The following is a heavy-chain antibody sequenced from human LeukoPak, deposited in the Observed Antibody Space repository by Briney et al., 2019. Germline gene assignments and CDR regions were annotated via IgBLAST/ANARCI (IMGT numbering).Heavy chain of an antibody. V-gene: IGHV4-30-2*01. CDR1: GGSISSGGYS. Sequence: SETLSLTCAVSGGSISSGGYSWSWIRQPPGKGLEWIGYIYHSGSTYYNPSLKSRVTISVDRPKNQFSLKLSSVTAADTAVYYCARASDGDCSGGSCFLDYWGQGTLVTVSS. D-gene: IGHD2-15*01. CDR3: ARASDGDCSGGSCFLDY. J-gene: IGHJ4*02. CDR2: IYHSGST.